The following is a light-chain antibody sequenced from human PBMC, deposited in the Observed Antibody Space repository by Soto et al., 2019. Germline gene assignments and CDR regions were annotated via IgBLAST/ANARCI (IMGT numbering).Light chain of an antibody. CDR3: CSYAGTDTYV. CDR2: EGS. Sequence: QSALTQPASVSGSPGQSITISCTGTSSDFGTYILVSWYQQHPGKAPKLMIYEGSKRPSGVSSRFSGSESGNTASLTISGLQAEDEADYYCCSYAGTDTYVFGTGTKLTVL. V-gene: IGLV2-23*01. J-gene: IGLJ1*01. CDR1: SSDFGTYIL.